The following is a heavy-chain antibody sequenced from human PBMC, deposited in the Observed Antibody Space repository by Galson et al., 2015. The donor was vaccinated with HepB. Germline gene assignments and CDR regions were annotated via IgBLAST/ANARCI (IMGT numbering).Heavy chain of an antibody. D-gene: IGHD2-15*01. J-gene: IGHJ6*03. Sequence: SVKVSCKASGYTFTSYGISWVRQAPGQGLEWMGWISAYNGNTNYAQKLQGRVTMTTDTSTSTAYMELRSLRSDDTAVYYCARVRLLAYYYYYMDVWGKGTTVTVSS. V-gene: IGHV1-18*01. CDR1: GYTFTSYG. CDR2: ISAYNGNT. CDR3: ARVRLLAYYYYYMDV.